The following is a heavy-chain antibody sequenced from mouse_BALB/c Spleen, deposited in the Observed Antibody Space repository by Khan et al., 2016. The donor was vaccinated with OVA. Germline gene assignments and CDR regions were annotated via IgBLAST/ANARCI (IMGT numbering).Heavy chain of an antibody. CDR1: GFSLTSYA. J-gene: IGHJ4*01. V-gene: IGHV2-6-2*01. CDR3: ARHQFPLSMDS. CDR2: IWSDGST. Sequence: VQLVESGPDLVAPSQSLSITCTVSGFSLTSYAIHWVRQPPGKGLEWLVVIWSDGSTTYNSALKSRLSISKDNSKSQVFLKINSLQTDDTAMYYCARHQFPLSMDSWGQGTSVTVSP.